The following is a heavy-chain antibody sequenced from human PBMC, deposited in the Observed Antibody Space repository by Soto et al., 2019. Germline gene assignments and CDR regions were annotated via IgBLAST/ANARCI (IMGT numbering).Heavy chain of an antibody. CDR2: TLYSGSP. CDR3: ARHDYYHRTFDI. CDR1: GGSVGTGAYY. J-gene: IGHJ3*02. D-gene: IGHD3-9*01. V-gene: IGHV4-61*08. Sequence: SETLSLTCRVSGGSVGTGAYYWSWIRQPPGEGLEWIGYTLYSGSPNYNPSLQSLQSRVTISVDTSRNQFSLRLTSVTAADTALHYCARHDYYHRTFDIWGQGTLVTVSS.